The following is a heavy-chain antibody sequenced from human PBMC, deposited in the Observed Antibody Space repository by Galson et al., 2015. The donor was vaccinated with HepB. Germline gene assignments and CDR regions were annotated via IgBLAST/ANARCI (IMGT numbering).Heavy chain of an antibody. V-gene: IGHV3-30-3*01. D-gene: IGHD2-21*02. J-gene: IGHJ2*01. CDR2: ISYDGSNK. CDR1: GFTFSSYA. CDR3: ARASGDFYLYWYFDL. Sequence: SLRLSCAASGFTFSSYAMHWVRQAPGKGLEWVAVISYDGSNKYYADSVKGRFTISRGNSKNTLYLQMNSLRAEDTAVYYCARASGDFYLYWYFDLWGRGTLVTVSS.